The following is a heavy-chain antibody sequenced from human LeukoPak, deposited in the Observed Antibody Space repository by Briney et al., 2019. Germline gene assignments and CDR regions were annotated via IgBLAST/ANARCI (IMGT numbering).Heavy chain of an antibody. J-gene: IGHJ4*02. CDR1: GFTFSSYG. V-gene: IGHV3-33*01. Sequence: GGSLRLSCAASGFTFSSYGMHWVRQAPGKGLEWVAVIWYDGSNKYYADSVKGRFTISRDNSKNTLYLQMNSLRAEDTAVYYCARSTYYDSSGYYYWGQGTLVTVSS. D-gene: IGHD3-22*01. CDR2: IWYDGSNK. CDR3: ARSTYYDSSGYYY.